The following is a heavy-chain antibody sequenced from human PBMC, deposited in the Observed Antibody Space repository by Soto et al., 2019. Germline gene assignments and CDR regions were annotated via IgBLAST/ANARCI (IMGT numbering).Heavy chain of an antibody. V-gene: IGHV4-39*01. J-gene: IGHJ5*02. CDR3: ARDSGWFDP. CDR1: GGSIRTTNYF. Sequence: SETLSLTCSVPGGSIRTTNYFWAWIRQPPGKGLEWIASVYHSGSTYYNPSLKSRVTVSVDPSKNQFALTLSSASAADTALYYCARDSGWFDPWGQGTLVTVSS. CDR2: VYHSGST.